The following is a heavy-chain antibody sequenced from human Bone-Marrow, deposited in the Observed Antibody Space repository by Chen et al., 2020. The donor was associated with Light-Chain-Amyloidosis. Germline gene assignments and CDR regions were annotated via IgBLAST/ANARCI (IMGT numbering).Heavy chain of an antibody. CDR2: IYPGGNT. Sequence: DVQLVETGGDLIQPGGSLRLSCAASGFTVSGNYMSWVRQAPGKGLEWVSLIYPGGNTFYADSVRGRFTISRDSSENTLYLQMNSLRAGDTALDFCARETSGSGWTFMDVWGQGTTVIVSS. J-gene: IGHJ6*02. V-gene: IGHV3-53*02. CDR3: ARETSGSGWTFMDV. CDR1: GFTVSGNY. D-gene: IGHD6-19*01.